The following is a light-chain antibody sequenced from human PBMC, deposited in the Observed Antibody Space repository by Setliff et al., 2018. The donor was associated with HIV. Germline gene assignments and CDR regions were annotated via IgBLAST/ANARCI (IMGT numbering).Light chain of an antibody. CDR2: DVS. J-gene: IGLJ1*01. V-gene: IGLV2-11*01. CDR1: SSDVGNYNY. CDR3: CSFAGSPYV. Sequence: QSVLTQPRSVSGSPGQSVAISCTGTSSDVGNYNYVSWFQQHPGKAPKLMIFDVSKRPSGVPDRFSGSKSGNPASLTISGLQAEDEADYYCCSFAGSPYVFGTGTKVTVL.